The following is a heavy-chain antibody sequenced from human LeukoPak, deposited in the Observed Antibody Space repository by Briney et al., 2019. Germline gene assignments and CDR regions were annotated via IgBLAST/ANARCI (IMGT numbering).Heavy chain of an antibody. CDR1: GFTFSKAW. CDR3: TTITMIREHEDY. J-gene: IGHJ4*02. D-gene: IGHD3-10*01. V-gene: IGHV3-15*01. CDR2: IKSKTDGGTT. Sequence: GGSLRLSCAASGFTFSKAWMSWVRQAPGKGLEWVGRIKSKTDGGTTDYAAPVKGRFTISRDDSRNTLSLQMNSLKTEDTAVYYCTTITMIREHEDYWGQGTLVTVSS.